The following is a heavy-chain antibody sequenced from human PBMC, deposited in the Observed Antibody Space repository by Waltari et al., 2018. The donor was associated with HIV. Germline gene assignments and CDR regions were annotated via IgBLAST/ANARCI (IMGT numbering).Heavy chain of an antibody. CDR3: TTYGDFALSN. CDR2: IRSKTNNYAT. CDR1: GFTFSGSA. Sequence: EVQLVESGGGLVQPGGSLKLSCAASGFTFSGSAMYWVRQASGKGLEWLGHIRSKTNNYATAYTASVKGGFTISRDDSKNTAYLQMNSLKIEDTAMYYCTTYGDFALSNWGQGTLVTVSS. J-gene: IGHJ4*02. V-gene: IGHV3-73*02. D-gene: IGHD4-17*01.